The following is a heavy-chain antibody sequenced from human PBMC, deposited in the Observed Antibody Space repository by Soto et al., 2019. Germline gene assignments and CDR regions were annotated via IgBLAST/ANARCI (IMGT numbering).Heavy chain of an antibody. D-gene: IGHD3-22*01. Sequence: ASVKVSCKASGYTFTSYYMHWVRQAPGQGLEWMGIINPSGGSTSYAQKFQGRVTMTRDTSTSTVYMELSSLRSEDTAVYYCARVNSSGYYSTVYYFDYWGQGTLVTVSS. V-gene: IGHV1-46*01. CDR3: ARVNSSGYYSTVYYFDY. CDR1: GYTFTSYY. CDR2: INPSGGST. J-gene: IGHJ4*02.